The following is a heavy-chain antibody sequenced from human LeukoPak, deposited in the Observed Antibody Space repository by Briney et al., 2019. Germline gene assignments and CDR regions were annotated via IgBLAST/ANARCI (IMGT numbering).Heavy chain of an antibody. Sequence: SEIRFFTLAVYVGSFSGDYWSLIRQPPGKGVGLVGEINHSGSTNYNPSLKSRVTISVDTSKNQLSLKLSSLTAAATAVYYCAREKYYYDSSGYFGADAFDIWGQGTMVTVSS. CDR1: VGSFSGDY. V-gene: IGHV4-34*01. CDR3: AREKYYYDSSGYFGADAFDI. CDR2: INHSGST. D-gene: IGHD3-22*01. J-gene: IGHJ3*02.